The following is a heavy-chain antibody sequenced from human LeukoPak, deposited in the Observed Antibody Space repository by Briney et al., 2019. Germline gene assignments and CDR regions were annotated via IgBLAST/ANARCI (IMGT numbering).Heavy chain of an antibody. Sequence: ASVKVSCKVSGYTLTELSMHWVRQAPGKGLEWMGGFDPEDGETIYAQKFQGRVTMTEDTSTDTAYMELSSLRSEDTAVYYCATPPPYNWNDGIAFDIWGQGTMVTVSS. V-gene: IGHV1-24*01. D-gene: IGHD1-1*01. CDR2: FDPEDGET. CDR1: GYTLTELS. J-gene: IGHJ3*02. CDR3: ATPPPYNWNDGIAFDI.